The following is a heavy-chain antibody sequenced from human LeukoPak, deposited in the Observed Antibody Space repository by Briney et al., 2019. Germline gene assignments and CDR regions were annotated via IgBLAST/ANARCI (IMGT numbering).Heavy chain of an antibody. Sequence: SETLSLTCTVSGGSISSYHWSWIRQPPGKGLEWIGFFYYSGSTNYNPSLKSRVTISVDTSKNQFSLKLSSVTAADTAVYYCARRKRITIFGVVPGAFDIWGQGTMVTVSS. CDR1: GGSISSYH. CDR3: ARRKRITIFGVVPGAFDI. D-gene: IGHD3-3*01. V-gene: IGHV4-59*01. CDR2: FYYSGST. J-gene: IGHJ3*02.